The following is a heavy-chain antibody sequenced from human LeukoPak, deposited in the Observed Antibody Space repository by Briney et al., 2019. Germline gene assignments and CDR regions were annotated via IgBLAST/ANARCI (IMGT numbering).Heavy chain of an antibody. D-gene: IGHD5-12*01. CDR1: EFTFRSYG. Sequence: GGTLRLSCASSEFTFRSYGLSWVRQAPGKGLEWVSGISGSDGNTYYADSVKGRFTISRDISKNTLYLQMNSLRAEDTAVYYCAKGDPSGYYGNWFDPWGQGTLVTVSS. CDR2: ISGSDGNT. V-gene: IGHV3-23*01. J-gene: IGHJ5*02. CDR3: AKGDPSGYYGNWFDP.